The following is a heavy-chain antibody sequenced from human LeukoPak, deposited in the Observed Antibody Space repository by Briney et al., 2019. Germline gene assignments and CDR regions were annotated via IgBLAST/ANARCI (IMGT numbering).Heavy chain of an antibody. J-gene: IGHJ3*02. CDR3: ARQILSSGYFLDAFDI. D-gene: IGHD3-22*01. V-gene: IGHV4-39*01. Sequence: SETLSLTCTVSGGSISSSSYYWGWIRQPPGKGLEWIGSIYYSGSTYYNPSLKSRVTISVDTSKNQFSLKLSSVTAADTAVYYCARQILSSGYFLDAFDIWGQGTMVTVSS. CDR2: IYYSGST. CDR1: GGSISSSSYY.